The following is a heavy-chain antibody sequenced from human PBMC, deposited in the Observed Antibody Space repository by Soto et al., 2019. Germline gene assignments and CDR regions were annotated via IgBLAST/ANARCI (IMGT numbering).Heavy chain of an antibody. J-gene: IGHJ6*03. D-gene: IGHD6-13*01. V-gene: IGHV3-74*01. CDR2: INSDGSST. CDR3: ARTPPQFRSSWVPDYYYYMDV. Sequence: GGSLRLSCAASGFTFSSYWMHWVRQAPGKGLVWVSRINSDGSSTRYADSVKGRFTISRDNVKNTLYLQMNSLRAEDTAVYYCARTPPQFRSSWVPDYYYYMDVWGKGTTVTVSS. CDR1: GFTFSSYW.